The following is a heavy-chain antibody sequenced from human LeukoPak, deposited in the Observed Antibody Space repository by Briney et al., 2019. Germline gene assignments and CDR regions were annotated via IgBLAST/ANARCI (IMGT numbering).Heavy chain of an antibody. CDR1: GFIISGDS. CDR3: ARDPRSKGGDWGDFDY. Sequence: PGGSLRLSCAASGFIISGDSMNWVRQAPGKGLEWIAYISRDSGIKYYADSVRGRFTISRDNAKNSLYLQMHSLRAEDTAVYYCARDPRSKGGDWGDFDYWGQGTLVTVSS. V-gene: IGHV3-48*01. J-gene: IGHJ4*02. D-gene: IGHD2-21*02. CDR2: ISRDSGIK.